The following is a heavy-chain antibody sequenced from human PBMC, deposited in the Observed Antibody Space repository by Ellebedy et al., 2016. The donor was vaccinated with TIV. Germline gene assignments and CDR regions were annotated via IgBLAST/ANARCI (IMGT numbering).Heavy chain of an antibody. V-gene: IGHV3-74*01. D-gene: IGHD3-22*01. J-gene: IGHJ4*02. CDR3: ALFYYDTSGYTDSFGY. CDR2: INSDGSST. CDR1: GFTFSTYS. Sequence: PGGSLRLSCAASGFTFSTYSMNWVRQAPGKGLVWVSRINSDGSSTSFADSVKGRFTVSRDNAKNTLYLQMNSLRAEDTAVYYCALFYYDTSGYTDSFGYWGQGTLVTVSS.